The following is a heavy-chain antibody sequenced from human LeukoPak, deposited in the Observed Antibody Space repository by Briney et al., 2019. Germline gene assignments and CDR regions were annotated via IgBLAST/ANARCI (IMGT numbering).Heavy chain of an antibody. CDR1: GYTFTGYY. CDR2: INPNSGGT. J-gene: IGHJ3*02. CDR3: ARDRPNYGDYVVTALFDAFDI. V-gene: IGHV1-2*02. D-gene: IGHD4-17*01. Sequence: RASVKVSCKASGYTFTGYYMHWVRQAPGQGLEWMGWINPNSGGTNYAQKFQGRVTMTRDTSISTAYMELSRLRSDDTAVYYCARDRPNYGDYVVTALFDAFDIWGQGTMVTVSS.